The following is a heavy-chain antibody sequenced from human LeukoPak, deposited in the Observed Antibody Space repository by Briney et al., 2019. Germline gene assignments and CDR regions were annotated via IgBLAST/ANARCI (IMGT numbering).Heavy chain of an antibody. Sequence: GGSLRLSCAASGFTFSSYWMSWVRQAPGKGLEWVANIKQDGSEKYYVDSVKGRFTISRDNAKNSLYLQMNSLRAEDTAVYYCARDGDDILTGYKDYWGQGTLVTVSS. CDR3: ARDGDDILTGYKDY. J-gene: IGHJ4*02. CDR1: GFTFSSYW. D-gene: IGHD3-9*01. CDR2: IKQDGSEK. V-gene: IGHV3-7*01.